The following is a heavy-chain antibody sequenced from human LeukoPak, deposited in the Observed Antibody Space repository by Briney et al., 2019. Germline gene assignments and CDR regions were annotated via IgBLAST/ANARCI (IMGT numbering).Heavy chain of an antibody. V-gene: IGHV3-74*01. Sequence: PGGSLRPSCAASGFTFSSYWMHWVRQAPGKGLVWVSRINSDGSSTSYADSVKGRFTISRDNAKNTLYLQMNSLRAEDTAVYYCARGGLLWFGEFAFDYWGQGTLVTVSS. D-gene: IGHD3-10*01. CDR3: ARGGLLWFGEFAFDY. J-gene: IGHJ4*02. CDR1: GFTFSSYW. CDR2: INSDGSST.